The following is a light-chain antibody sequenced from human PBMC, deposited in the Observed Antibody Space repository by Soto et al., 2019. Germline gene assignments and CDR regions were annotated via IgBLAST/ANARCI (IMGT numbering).Light chain of an antibody. CDR3: QQYGHSPPFT. J-gene: IGKJ2*01. Sequence: EIVLTQSPGTLSLSPGERATLSCRASQSVSSSYLAWYQQKPGQAPRLLIYGASSRATGIPDRFSGSGSGTDFTLTISRLEPEDFAVYFCQQYGHSPPFTFGQGTKVDIK. V-gene: IGKV3-20*01. CDR2: GAS. CDR1: QSVSSSY.